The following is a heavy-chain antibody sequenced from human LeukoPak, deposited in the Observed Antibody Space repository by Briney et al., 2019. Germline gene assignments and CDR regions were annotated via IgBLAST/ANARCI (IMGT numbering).Heavy chain of an antibody. V-gene: IGHV1-18*04. CDR2: IRADNGDT. CDR3: ARDWPTVIADF. J-gene: IGHJ1*01. D-gene: IGHD4-11*01. CDR1: GYKFLSHW. Sequence: ASVRVSCTTSGYKFLSHWISWVRQAPGQGLEWLGWIRADNGDTRFAQKFQGRFTMTTDTSTSTAHMELRSLRSDDTAVYYCARDWPTVIADFWGQGTLVTVSS.